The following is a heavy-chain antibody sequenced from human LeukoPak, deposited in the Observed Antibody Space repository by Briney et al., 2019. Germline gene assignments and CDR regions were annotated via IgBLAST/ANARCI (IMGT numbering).Heavy chain of an antibody. CDR1: GLTFSSHW. D-gene: IGHD3-10*01. CDR2: IKQDGSEK. CDR3: ARDRWFGEFDY. J-gene: IGHJ4*02. V-gene: IGHV3-7*03. Sequence: PGGSLRLSCAASGLTFSSHWMHWVRQAPGKGLEWVANIKQDGSEKYYVDSVKGRFTISRDNAKNSLYLQMNSLRAEDTAVYYCARDRWFGEFDYWGQGTLVTVSS.